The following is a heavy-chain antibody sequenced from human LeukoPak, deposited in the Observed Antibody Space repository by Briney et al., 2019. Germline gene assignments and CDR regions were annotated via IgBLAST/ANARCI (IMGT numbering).Heavy chain of an antibody. D-gene: IGHD6-19*01. Sequence: SETLSLTCTVSGGSISSYYWSWIRQPPGKGLEWIGYIYYSGSTNYNPSLKSRVTISVDTSKNQFSLKLSSVTAADTAVYYCARDVAGTGPFDYWGQGTLVTVSS. V-gene: IGHV4-59*01. J-gene: IGHJ4*02. CDR3: ARDVAGTGPFDY. CDR1: GGSISSYY. CDR2: IYYSGST.